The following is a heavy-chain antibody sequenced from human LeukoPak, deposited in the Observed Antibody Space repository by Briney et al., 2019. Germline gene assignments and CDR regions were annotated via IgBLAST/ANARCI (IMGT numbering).Heavy chain of an antibody. CDR3: TKDVMTGFSSGWYFGS. V-gene: IGHV3-23*01. Sequence: GGSLRLSCAASGFTFRSFAMSWVRRAPGKGLEWVAVTSGDEDSTHYAESVRGRFIISTDNSKNGLNLQMNSLRAEDTAVYYCTKDVMTGFSSGWYFGSWGQGTQVTVSS. D-gene: IGHD6-25*01. CDR1: GFTFRSFA. J-gene: IGHJ4*02. CDR2: TSGDEDST.